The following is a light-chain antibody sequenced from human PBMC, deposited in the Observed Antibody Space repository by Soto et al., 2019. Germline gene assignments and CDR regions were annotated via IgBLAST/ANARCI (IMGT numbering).Light chain of an antibody. CDR2: DAS. CDR1: QSVSSY. J-gene: IGKJ4*01. Sequence: EIVLTQSPATLSLSPGERATLSCRASQSVSSYLAWYQQKPGQAPRLLIYDASNRATGIPARFSGSGSGTGFTLTISSLQGEDVAVYYCQQYSSIPLTFGGGTKVDIK. V-gene: IGKV3-11*01. CDR3: QQYSSIPLT.